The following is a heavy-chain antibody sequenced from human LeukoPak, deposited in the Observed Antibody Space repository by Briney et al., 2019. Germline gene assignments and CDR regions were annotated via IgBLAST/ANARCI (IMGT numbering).Heavy chain of an antibody. CDR1: GFTFSSYA. V-gene: IGHV3-23*01. CDR2: ISGSGGST. Sequence: PGGSLRLSCAASGFTFSSYAMSWVRQAPGKGLEWVSAISGSGGSTYYADSVKGRFTISRDNSKNTLYLQMNSLRAEDTAVYYCAKDGGSWGLRTWYFDLWGRGTLVTVSS. CDR3: AKDGGSWGLRTWYFDL. J-gene: IGHJ2*01. D-gene: IGHD3-16*01.